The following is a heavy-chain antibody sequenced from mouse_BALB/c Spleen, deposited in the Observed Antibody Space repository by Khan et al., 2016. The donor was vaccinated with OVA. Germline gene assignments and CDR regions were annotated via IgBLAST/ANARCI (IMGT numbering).Heavy chain of an antibody. CDR2: ILYSGST. D-gene: IGHD2-14*01. V-gene: IGHV3-8*02. CDR3: ARPTYRYAFAY. CDR1: GDSITSGY. Sequence: EVKLLESGPSLVKPSQTLSLTCSVTGDSITSGYWCWIRKFPGNKLEYMGYILYSGSTYYNPSLKSRISITRHTSQNQYYLQLNSVTTEDTATYYCARPTYRYAFAYWGQGTLVTVSA. J-gene: IGHJ3*01.